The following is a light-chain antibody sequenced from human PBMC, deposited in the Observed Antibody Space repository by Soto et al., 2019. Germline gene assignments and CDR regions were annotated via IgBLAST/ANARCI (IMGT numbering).Light chain of an antibody. CDR3: QQYNGYPHT. CDR1: QSISTW. J-gene: IGKJ2*01. CDR2: KAS. V-gene: IGKV1-5*03. Sequence: DIQMTQSPSTLSASLGDIVTITCRASQSISTWLAWYQQKPGKAPKLLIYKASSLRNGVPSRFSGSGSGTEFTLTIYSLQPDDFASYYCQQYNGYPHTFGQGTKLEIK.